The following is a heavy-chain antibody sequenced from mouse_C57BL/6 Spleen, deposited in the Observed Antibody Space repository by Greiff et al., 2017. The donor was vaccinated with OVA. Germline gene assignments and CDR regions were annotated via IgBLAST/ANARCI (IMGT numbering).Heavy chain of an antibody. D-gene: IGHD2-5*01. CDR1: GYTFTSYW. Sequence: QVQLKQPGAELVRPGSSVKLSCKASGYTFTSYWMHWVKQRPIQGLEWIGNIDPSDSETHYNQKFKDKATLTVDKSSSTAYMQLSSLTSEDSAVYYCARTYYSNYGGAMDYWGQGTSVTVSS. CDR2: IDPSDSET. V-gene: IGHV1-52*01. J-gene: IGHJ4*01. CDR3: ARTYYSNYGGAMDY.